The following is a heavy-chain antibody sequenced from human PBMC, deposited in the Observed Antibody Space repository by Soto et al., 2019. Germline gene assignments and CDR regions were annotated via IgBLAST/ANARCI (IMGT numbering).Heavy chain of an antibody. J-gene: IGHJ3*02. CDR2: ISWNSGSI. CDR1: GFTFDDYA. CDR3: EIIAVAGRGI. V-gene: IGHV3-9*01. Sequence: EVQLVESGGGLVQPGRSLRLSCAASGFTFDDYAMHWVRQAPGKGLEWVSGISWNSGSIGYADSVKGRFTISRDNAKNSLYLQMNSLRAEDTALYYCEIIAVAGRGIWGQGTMVTVSS. D-gene: IGHD6-19*01.